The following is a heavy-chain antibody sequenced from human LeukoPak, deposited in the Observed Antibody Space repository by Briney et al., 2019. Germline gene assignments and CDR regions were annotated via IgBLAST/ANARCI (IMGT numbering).Heavy chain of an antibody. Sequence: SETLSLTCAVYGGSFCGYYWSWIRQPPGKGLEWIGEINHSGSTNYNPSLKSRVTISVDTSKNQFSLKLSSVTAADTAVYYCARGLSLDRYEMATRDSWVGVDYWGQGTLVTVSS. CDR1: GGSFCGYY. CDR2: INHSGST. J-gene: IGHJ4*02. CDR3: ARGLSLDRYEMATRDSWVGVDY. V-gene: IGHV4-34*01. D-gene: IGHD5-24*01.